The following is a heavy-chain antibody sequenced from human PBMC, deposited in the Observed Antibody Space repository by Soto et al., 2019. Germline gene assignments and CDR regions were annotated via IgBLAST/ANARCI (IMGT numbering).Heavy chain of an antibody. V-gene: IGHV4-4*02. CDR2: IYHSGST. CDR1: GGSISSSNW. J-gene: IGHJ4*02. CDR3: ARIESPHYVIFPGYYPAHYFDY. Sequence: QVQLQDSGPGLVKPSGTLSLTCAVSGGSISSSNWWSWVRQPPGKGLEWIGEIYHSGSTNYNPSLQGQLPTSVYQSKNQFSLKLSSVPAADTAVYYCARIESPHYVIFPGYYPAHYFDYWGQGTLVTVSS. D-gene: IGHD3-9*01.